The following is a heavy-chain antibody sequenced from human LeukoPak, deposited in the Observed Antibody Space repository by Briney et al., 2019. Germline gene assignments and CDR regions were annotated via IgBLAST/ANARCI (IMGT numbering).Heavy chain of an antibody. CDR2: VNTYNGDT. D-gene: IGHD6-13*01. Sequence: AXVKXSCKASGYTFGSYSINWVRQAPGQGLAWLGWVNTYNGDTKYTQKFQGRVSLTTDSSASTAYMELTNLKSDDTGIYYCARGRAAADDFDLWGQGTPVTVSS. V-gene: IGHV1-18*01. CDR3: ARGRAAADDFDL. J-gene: IGHJ4*02. CDR1: GYTFGSYS.